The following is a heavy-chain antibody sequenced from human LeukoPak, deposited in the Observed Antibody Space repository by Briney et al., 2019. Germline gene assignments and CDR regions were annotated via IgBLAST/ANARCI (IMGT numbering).Heavy chain of an antibody. D-gene: IGHD6-25*01. CDR3: AREHSSSGWGYFDY. CDR2: ITNRGSGSTI. J-gene: IGHJ4*02. V-gene: IGHV3-48*03. Sequence: GSLRLSRAASGFTFSSYEMNWVRQGPGKGLEWVSYITNRGSGSTIYYAGSVKGRFTVSRDAAKNSLYLQMISLRVEDTAVYYCAREHSSSGWGYFDYWGRGALVTVSS. CDR1: GFTFSSYE.